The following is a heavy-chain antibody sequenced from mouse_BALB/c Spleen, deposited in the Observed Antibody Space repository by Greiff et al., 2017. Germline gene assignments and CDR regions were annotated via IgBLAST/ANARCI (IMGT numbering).Heavy chain of an antibody. Sequence: VQLQQSGAELVKPGASVKLSCTASGFNIKDTYMHWVKQRPEQGLEWIGRIDPANGNTKYDPKFQGKATITADTSSNTAYLQLSSLTSEDTAVYYCARSRGFNTATGYWGQGTTLTVSS. J-gene: IGHJ2*01. CDR1: GFNIKDTY. V-gene: IGHV14-3*02. CDR2: IDPANGNT. CDR3: ARSRGFNTATGY. D-gene: IGHD1-2*01.